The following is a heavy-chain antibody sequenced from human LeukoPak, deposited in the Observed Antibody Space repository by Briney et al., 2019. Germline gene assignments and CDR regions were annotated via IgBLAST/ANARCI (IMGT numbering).Heavy chain of an antibody. J-gene: IGHJ6*03. Sequence: ASVKVSCKASGGTFSSYAISWLRQAPGQGLEWMGRIIPIFGTANYAQKFQGRVTITTDESTSTAYMELSSLRSEDTAVYYCARHVLGDDSSGYSYYYYMDVWGKGTTVTVSS. CDR3: ARHVLGDDSSGYSYYYYMDV. V-gene: IGHV1-69*05. D-gene: IGHD3-22*01. CDR2: IIPIFGTA. CDR1: GGTFSSYA.